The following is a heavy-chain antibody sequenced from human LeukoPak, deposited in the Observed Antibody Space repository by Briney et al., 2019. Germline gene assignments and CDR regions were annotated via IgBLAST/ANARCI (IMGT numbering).Heavy chain of an antibody. CDR1: GYTFTGYY. J-gene: IGHJ3*02. CDR2: INPNSGGT. V-gene: IGHV1-2*02. Sequence: GASVKVSCKASGYTFTGYYVHWVRQAPGQGLEWMGWINPNSGGTNYAQKFQGRVTMTRDTSISTAYMELSRLRSDDTAVYYCAREGPKPALRDAFDIWGQGTMVTVSS. CDR3: AREGPKPALRDAFDI.